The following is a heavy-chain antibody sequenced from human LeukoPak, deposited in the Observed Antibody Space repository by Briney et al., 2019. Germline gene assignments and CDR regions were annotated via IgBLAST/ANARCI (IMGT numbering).Heavy chain of an antibody. J-gene: IGHJ5*02. D-gene: IGHD5-24*01. CDR1: GGTFSNYS. V-gene: IGHV1-69*13. Sequence: SVKVSCKASGGTFSNYSISWVRQAPGQGLEWMGGIIPIFGTASYAQTFQARVTITADESTSTDYSELSSLRSEDTAVYYCARDNSVRDEAWWFNPWGQGTLVTVSS. CDR2: IIPIFGTA. CDR3: ARDNSVRDEAWWFNP.